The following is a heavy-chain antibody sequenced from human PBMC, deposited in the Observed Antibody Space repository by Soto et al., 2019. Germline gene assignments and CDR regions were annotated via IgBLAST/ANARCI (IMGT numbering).Heavy chain of an antibody. CDR1: GAPISGGDYH. D-gene: IGHD5-18*01. CDR3: ARGSAAKRYFDL. CDR2: IFTSGAT. Sequence: QVQLQASGPGLVKPSQTLSPMCTVSGAPISGGDYHWSWIRQPPGKGLEWIGYIFTSGATHYNSSLGSRITMSGETSKRHFSLKPTSVTAADTAVYFCARGSAAKRYFDLWGRGTLVTVS. J-gene: IGHJ2*01. V-gene: IGHV4-30-4*01.